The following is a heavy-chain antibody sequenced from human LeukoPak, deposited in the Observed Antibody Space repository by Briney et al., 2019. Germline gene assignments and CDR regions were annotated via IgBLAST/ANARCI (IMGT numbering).Heavy chain of an antibody. V-gene: IGHV4-34*01. Sequence: SETLSLTCAVYGGSFSGYYWSWIRQPPGKGLEWIGEINHSGSTNYNPSLKSRVTISVDTSKNQFSLKLSSVTAADTAVYYCARKRGCSYGYARGSFDYWGQGTLVTVSS. CDR1: GGSFSGYY. D-gene: IGHD5-18*01. CDR3: ARKRGCSYGYARGSFDY. CDR2: INHSGST. J-gene: IGHJ4*02.